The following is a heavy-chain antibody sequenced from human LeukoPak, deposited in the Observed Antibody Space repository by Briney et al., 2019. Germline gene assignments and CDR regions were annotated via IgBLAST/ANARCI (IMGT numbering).Heavy chain of an antibody. V-gene: IGHV3-21*01. CDR3: ARDHEYSYGFDY. J-gene: IGHJ4*02. CDR1: GFTFSSYS. Sequence: PGGSLRLSCAASGFTFSSYSMNWVRQAPGKGLEWVSSISSSSSYIYYADSVKGPFTISRDNAKNSLYLQMNSLRAEDTAVYYCARDHEYSYGFDYWGQGTLVTVSS. CDR2: ISSSSSYI. D-gene: IGHD5-18*01.